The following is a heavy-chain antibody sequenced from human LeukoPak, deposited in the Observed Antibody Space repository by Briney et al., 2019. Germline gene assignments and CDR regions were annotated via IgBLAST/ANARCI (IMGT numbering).Heavy chain of an antibody. Sequence: PGGSLRLSCAASGFTFGSYAMSWVRQAPGKGLEWVSAISGSGGSTYYADSVKGRFTISRDNSKNTLYLQMNSLRAEDTAVYYCAKDLAGYSSGWYENWFDPWGQGTLVTVSS. CDR3: AKDLAGYSSGWYENWFDP. CDR1: GFTFGSYA. D-gene: IGHD6-19*01. J-gene: IGHJ5*02. V-gene: IGHV3-23*01. CDR2: ISGSGGST.